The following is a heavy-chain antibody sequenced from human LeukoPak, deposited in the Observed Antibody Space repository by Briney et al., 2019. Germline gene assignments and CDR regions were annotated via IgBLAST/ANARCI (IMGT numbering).Heavy chain of an antibody. V-gene: IGHV2-5*02. CDR3: ARSWYYGSGYNWFDP. J-gene: IGHJ5*02. D-gene: IGHD3-10*01. Sequence: SGPTLVKPTQTPTLTCTFSGFSLSTSGVGVGWIRQPPGKALEWLALIYWDDDKRYSPSLKSRLTITKDTSKNQVVLTMTNMDPVDTATYYCARSWYYGSGYNWFDPWGQGTLVTVSS. CDR1: GFSLSTSGVG. CDR2: IYWDDDK.